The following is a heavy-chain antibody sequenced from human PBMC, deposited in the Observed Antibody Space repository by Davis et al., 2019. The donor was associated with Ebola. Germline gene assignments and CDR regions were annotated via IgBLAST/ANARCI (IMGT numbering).Heavy chain of an antibody. CDR3: ARGPRSYYGSGSLGY. CDR2: INHSGST. V-gene: IGHV4-34*01. CDR1: GGSFSGYY. D-gene: IGHD3-10*01. Sequence: SETLSLTCAVYGGSFSGYYWSWIRQPPGKGLEWIGEINHSGSTNYNPSLKSRVTISVDTSKNPFSLKLSSVTAADTAVYYCARGPRSYYGSGSLGYWGQGTLVTVSS. J-gene: IGHJ4*02.